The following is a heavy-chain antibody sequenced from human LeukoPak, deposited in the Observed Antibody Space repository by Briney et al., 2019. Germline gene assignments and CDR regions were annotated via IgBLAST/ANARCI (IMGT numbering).Heavy chain of an antibody. D-gene: IGHD4-17*01. Sequence: SQTLSLTCTVSGGSISSGSYYWSWIRQPAGKGLEWIGRIYTSGSTNYNPSLKSRVTISVDTSKNQFSLKLSSVTAADTAVYYCARDTRYGDYGVDVWDQGTTVTVSS. V-gene: IGHV4-61*02. CDR2: IYTSGST. CDR3: ARDTRYGDYGVDV. CDR1: GGSISSGSYY. J-gene: IGHJ6*02.